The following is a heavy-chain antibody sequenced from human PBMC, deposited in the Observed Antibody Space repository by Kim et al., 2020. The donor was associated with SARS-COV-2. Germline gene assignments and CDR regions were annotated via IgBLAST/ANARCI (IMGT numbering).Heavy chain of an antibody. CDR1: GGSISSGGYY. CDR3: ARVASITIFADDAFDI. J-gene: IGHJ3*02. D-gene: IGHD3-3*01. CDR2: IYYSGST. V-gene: IGHV4-31*03. Sequence: SETLSLTCTVSGGSISSGGYYWSWIRQHPGKGLEWIGYIYYSGSTYYNPSLKSRVTISVDTSKNQFSLKLSSVTAADTAVYYCARVASITIFADDAFDIWGQGTMVTVSS.